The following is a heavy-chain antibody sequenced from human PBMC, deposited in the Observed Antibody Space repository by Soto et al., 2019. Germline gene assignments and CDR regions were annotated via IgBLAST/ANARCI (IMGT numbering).Heavy chain of an antibody. J-gene: IGHJ4*02. CDR1: GGSVSSSSSY. V-gene: IGHV4-39*01. CDR2: IYYSGST. CDR3: ARLGGITGYSSAWYKFEH. D-gene: IGHD6-19*01. Sequence: PSETLSLTCAVSGGSVSSSSSYWGWIRQPPGKGLEWIGNIYYSGSTYYNPSLKSRVTISVDTSKNQFSLKLSSVTAADTAVYYCARLGGITGYSSAWYKFEHWGQGTLVNVSS.